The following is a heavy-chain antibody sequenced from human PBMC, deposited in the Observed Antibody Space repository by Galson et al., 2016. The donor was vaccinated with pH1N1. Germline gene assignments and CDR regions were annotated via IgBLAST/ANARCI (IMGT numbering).Heavy chain of an antibody. D-gene: IGHD1-14*01. V-gene: IGHV4-34*01. CDR2: VNHSGTT. CDR1: GGSLGGFY. J-gene: IGHJ6*03. Sequence: LSLTCAVSGGSLGGFYWTWVRQSPGVGLEWIGEVNHSGTTNYNPSLRGRVTISVDSSHQFSLTLTSVTAADTAVYYCARKRGGYNRDLHFYYYYYMDVWAKGTTVTVSS. CDR3: ARKRGGYNRDLHFYYYYYMDV.